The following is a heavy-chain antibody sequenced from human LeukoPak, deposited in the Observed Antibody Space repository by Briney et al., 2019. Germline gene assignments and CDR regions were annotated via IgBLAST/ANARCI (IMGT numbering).Heavy chain of an antibody. J-gene: IGHJ4*02. CDR1: GFTFSSYG. D-gene: IGHD2-2*02. Sequence: PGGSLRLSCAASGFTFSSYGMHWVRQAPGKGLEWVAVISYDGSNKYYADSVKGRFTISRDNSKNTLYLQMNSLRAEDTAVYYCAKVNHCSSTSCYTFDYWGQRTLVTVSS. CDR3: AKVNHCSSTSCYTFDY. CDR2: ISYDGSNK. V-gene: IGHV3-30*18.